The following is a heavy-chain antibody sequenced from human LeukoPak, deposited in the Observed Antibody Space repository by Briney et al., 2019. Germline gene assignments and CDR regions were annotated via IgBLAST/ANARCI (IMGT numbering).Heavy chain of an antibody. CDR1: GGSLSGYY. CDR3: ARGPLYYYDSSGYRFDY. V-gene: IGHV4-34*01. D-gene: IGHD3-22*01. CDR2: INHSGST. J-gene: IGHJ4*02. Sequence: SETLSLTCAVYGGSLSGYYWSWIRQPPGKGLEWIGEINHSGSTNYNPSLKSRVTISVDTSKNQFSLKLSSVTAADTAVYYCARGPLYYYDSSGYRFDYWGQGTLVTVSS.